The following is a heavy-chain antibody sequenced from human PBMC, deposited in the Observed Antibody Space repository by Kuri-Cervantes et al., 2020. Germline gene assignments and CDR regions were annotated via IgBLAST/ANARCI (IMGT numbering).Heavy chain of an antibody. D-gene: IGHD1-26*01. J-gene: IGHJ6*02. CDR3: AREYSGSYSRYYGMDV. CDR2: ISIYNGHT. V-gene: IGHV1-18*01. Sequence: ASVKVSCKASGYAFINHGITWVRQAPGQGLEWMGWISIYNGHTNYAQKFQDRVTMTTDTSTSTAYMELTSLTSDDTAVYYCAREYSGSYSRYYGMDVWGQGTTVTVSS. CDR1: GYAFINHG.